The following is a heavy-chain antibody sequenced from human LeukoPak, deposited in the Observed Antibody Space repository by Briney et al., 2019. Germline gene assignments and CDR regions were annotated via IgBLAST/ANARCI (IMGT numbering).Heavy chain of an antibody. CDR1: GGSFSGYY. D-gene: IGHD6-19*01. CDR3: ARADIAVAGNGFDY. Sequence: SETLSLTCAVYGGSFSGYYWSWIRQPPGKGLEWIGEINHSGSTNYNPSLKSRVTISVDTSKNQSSLKLSSVTAADTAVYYCARADIAVAGNGFDYWGQGTLVTVSS. J-gene: IGHJ4*02. V-gene: IGHV4-34*01. CDR2: INHSGST.